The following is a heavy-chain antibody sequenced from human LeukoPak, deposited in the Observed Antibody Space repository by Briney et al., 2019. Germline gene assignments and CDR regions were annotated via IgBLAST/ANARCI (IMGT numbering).Heavy chain of an antibody. D-gene: IGHD1-1*01. V-gene: IGHV3-21*01. J-gene: IGHJ4*02. Sequence: GGSLRLPCAASGFTFSSYGMNWVRQAPWKGLEWVSSISSSSNYIYYADSVKGRFTISRDTAKNSLYLKMNRLRAEDTAVYYCARGRTAADYWGQGTLVTVSS. CDR1: GFTFSSYG. CDR3: ARGRTAADY. CDR2: ISSSSNYI.